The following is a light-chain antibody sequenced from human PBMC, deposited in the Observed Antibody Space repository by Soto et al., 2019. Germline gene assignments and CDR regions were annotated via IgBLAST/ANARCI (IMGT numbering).Light chain of an antibody. V-gene: IGKV1-9*01. CDR2: AAS. Sequence: IQLTQSPSSLSASLGDRVTITCRASQGISSYLAWYQQKPGKAPKLLIYAASTLQSGVPSRFSGSGSGTDFTLTISSLQPEDFATYYCQQLNSYPPWTFGQGTKVEIK. CDR3: QQLNSYPPWT. J-gene: IGKJ1*01. CDR1: QGISSY.